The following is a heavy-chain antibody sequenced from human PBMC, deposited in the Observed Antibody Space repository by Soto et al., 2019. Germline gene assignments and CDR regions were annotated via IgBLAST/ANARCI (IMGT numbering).Heavy chain of an antibody. J-gene: IGHJ4*02. V-gene: IGHV1-2*04. Sequence: GASVKVSCKASGYTFTVYYMHWVRQAPGQGLEWMGWINPNSGGTNYAQKFQGWVTMTRDTSISTAYMELSRLRSDDTAVYYCARDGPQSHYDFWSGYYTGPRFDYWGQGTLVTVSS. CDR3: ARDGPQSHYDFWSGYYTGPRFDY. D-gene: IGHD3-3*01. CDR1: GYTFTVYY. CDR2: INPNSGGT.